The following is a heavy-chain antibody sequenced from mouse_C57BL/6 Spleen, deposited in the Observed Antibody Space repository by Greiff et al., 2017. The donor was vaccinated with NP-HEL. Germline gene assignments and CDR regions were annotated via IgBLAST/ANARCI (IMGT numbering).Heavy chain of an antibody. V-gene: IGHV1-42*01. J-gene: IGHJ4*01. D-gene: IGHD2-4*01. CDR2: INPSTGGT. Sequence: VQLQQSGPELVKPGASVKISCKASGYSFTGYYMNWVKQSPEKSLEWIGEINPSTGGTTYNQKFKAKATLTVDKSSSTAYMQLKSLTSEDSAVYYCARSIYYDYDVYYYAMDYWGQGTSVTVSS. CDR3: ARSIYYDYDVYYYAMDY. CDR1: GYSFTGYY.